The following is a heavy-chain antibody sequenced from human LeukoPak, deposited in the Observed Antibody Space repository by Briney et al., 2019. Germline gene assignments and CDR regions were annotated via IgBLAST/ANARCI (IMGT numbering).Heavy chain of an antibody. V-gene: IGHV3-30-3*01. CDR1: GFTFSSYA. CDR3: ARETSDWYFDL. J-gene: IGHJ2*01. CDR2: ISYDGSNK. Sequence: PGGSLRLSCAASGFTFSSYAMHWVRQAPGKGLEWVAVISYDGSNKYYADSVKGRFTFSRDNSKNTLYLQINSLRAEDTAVYYCARETSDWYFDLWGRGTLVTVSS. D-gene: IGHD1-26*01.